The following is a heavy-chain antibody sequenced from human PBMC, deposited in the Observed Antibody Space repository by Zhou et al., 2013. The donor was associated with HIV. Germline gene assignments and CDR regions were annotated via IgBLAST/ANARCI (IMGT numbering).Heavy chain of an antibody. CDR2: IIPIFGRA. J-gene: IGHJ4*02. D-gene: IGHD3-22*01. CDR1: GGIFSSYA. Sequence: QVQLVQSGAEVKKPGSSVKVSCKASGGIFSSYAISWVRQAPGKGLEWMGGIIPIFGRANYAQKFQGRATITTDESTSTAYMELSSLRSEDTAIYYCAGQHYYDNSGFGLLNYWGQGTLVTVSS. V-gene: IGHV1-69*05. CDR3: AGQHYYDNSGFGLLNY.